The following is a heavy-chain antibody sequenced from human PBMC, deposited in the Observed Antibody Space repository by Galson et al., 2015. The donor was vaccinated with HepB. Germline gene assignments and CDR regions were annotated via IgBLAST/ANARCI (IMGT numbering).Heavy chain of an antibody. CDR2: ISSSSSTL. D-gene: IGHD4-17*01. CDR1: GFTFSSYS. Sequence: SLRLSCAASGFTFSSYSMNWVRQAPGKGLEWVSYISSSSSTLYYADSVKGRFTISRDNAKNSLYLQMNSLRDEDTAVYYCTQLRPREGVYYYYYVDVWGKGTTVTVSS. CDR3: TQLRPREGVYYYYYVDV. J-gene: IGHJ6*03. V-gene: IGHV3-48*02.